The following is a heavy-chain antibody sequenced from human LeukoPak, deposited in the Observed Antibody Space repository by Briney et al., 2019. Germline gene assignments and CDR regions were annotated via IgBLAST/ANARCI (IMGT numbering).Heavy chain of an antibody. CDR2: ISRSSSTI. Sequence: KPGGSLRLSCAASGFTFSSYSMNWVRQAPGKGLEWVSYISRSSSTIYYADSVKGRFTISRDNAKNSLYLQMNSLRDEDTAVYYCAGGNGGNSGYGMDVWGQGTTVTVSS. V-gene: IGHV3-48*02. J-gene: IGHJ6*02. CDR1: GFTFSSYS. CDR3: AGGNGGNSGYGMDV. D-gene: IGHD4-23*01.